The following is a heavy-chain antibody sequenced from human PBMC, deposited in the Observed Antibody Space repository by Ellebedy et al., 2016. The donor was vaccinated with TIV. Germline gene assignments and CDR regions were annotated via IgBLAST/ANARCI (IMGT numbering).Heavy chain of an antibody. Sequence: GESLKISXAVSGFTFNSYAMHWVRQAPGKGLEWVAVMSYDGSSEFYADSVKGRFTISRDNSKNTLYLQMNSLRAEDTAVYYCAKDPTDYGDYVQVMDNWFDPWGQGTLVTVSS. CDR3: AKDPTDYGDYVQVMDNWFDP. J-gene: IGHJ5*02. V-gene: IGHV3-30-3*01. CDR1: GFTFNSYA. D-gene: IGHD4-17*01. CDR2: MSYDGSSE.